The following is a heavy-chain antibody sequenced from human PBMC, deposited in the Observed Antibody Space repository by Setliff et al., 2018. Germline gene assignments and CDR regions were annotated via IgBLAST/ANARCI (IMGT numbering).Heavy chain of an antibody. Sequence: PSETLSLTCTVSGGSISSMSYYWGWIRQPPGKGLEWIGRINTSGGTDYNPFLKSRVTISPDTSKNQFSLKLSSVTAADTAVYYCARDPRDGKSFFDHWGQGTLVTVSS. J-gene: IGHJ4*02. CDR1: GGSISSMSYY. CDR3: ARDPRDGKSFFDH. V-gene: IGHV4-39*07. CDR2: INTSGGT.